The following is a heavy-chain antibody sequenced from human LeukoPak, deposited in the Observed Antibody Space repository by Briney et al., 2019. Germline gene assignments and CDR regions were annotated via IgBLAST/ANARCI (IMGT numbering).Heavy chain of an antibody. CDR1: GGSISSHY. CDR3: ARDGGWGWFDH. J-gene: IGHJ5*02. D-gene: IGHD6-19*01. V-gene: IGHV4-4*07. CDR2: MFISGRT. Sequence: SETLSLTCTISGGSISSHYWSWIRQSAGKGVEWIGRMFISGRTNYNPSLQSRVTMSLDKSKNQFSLNLNSVTAADTAVYFCARDGGWGWFDHWGRGTPVTVSS.